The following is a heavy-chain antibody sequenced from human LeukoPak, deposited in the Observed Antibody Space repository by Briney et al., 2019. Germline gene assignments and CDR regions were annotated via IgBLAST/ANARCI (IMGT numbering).Heavy chain of an antibody. Sequence: GALRLSCAASGFTFSNYGMHWVRQAPGKGLEWVAVISYDGSNTYYADSVKGRFTISRDNSKNTLYLQMNSLRPEDTGVYYCAKEGRRIAVAGSYFGDWGQGTLVIVSS. CDR1: GFTFSNYG. V-gene: IGHV3-30*18. CDR3: AKEGRRIAVAGSYFGD. D-gene: IGHD6-19*01. J-gene: IGHJ4*02. CDR2: ISYDGSNT.